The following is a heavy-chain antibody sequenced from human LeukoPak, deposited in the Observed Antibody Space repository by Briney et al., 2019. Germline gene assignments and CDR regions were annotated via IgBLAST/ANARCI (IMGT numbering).Heavy chain of an antibody. CDR2: IIPIFGTA. D-gene: IGHD6-19*01. CDR1: GGTFSSYA. V-gene: IGHV1-69*13. J-gene: IGHJ6*03. Sequence: ASVKVSCKASGGTFSSYAISWVRQAPGQGLEWMGGIIPIFGTANYAQKFQGRVTITADESTSTAYMELSSLRSEDTAVYYCARAQYSSGWPYYYMDVWGKGTMVTVSS. CDR3: ARAQYSSGWPYYYMDV.